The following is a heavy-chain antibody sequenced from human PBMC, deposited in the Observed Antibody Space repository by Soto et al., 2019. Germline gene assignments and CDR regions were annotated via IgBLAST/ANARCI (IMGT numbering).Heavy chain of an antibody. J-gene: IGHJ5*02. CDR2: IYYSGST. CDR1: GGSISSHY. Sequence: SETLSLTCTVSGGSISSHYWSWIRQPPGKGLEWIGYIYYSGSTNYNPSLKSRVTISVDTSKNQFSLKLSSVTAADTAVYYCARGGISATVWWFDPWGQGTLVTVSS. D-gene: IGHD1-26*01. CDR3: ARGGISATVWWFDP. V-gene: IGHV4-59*11.